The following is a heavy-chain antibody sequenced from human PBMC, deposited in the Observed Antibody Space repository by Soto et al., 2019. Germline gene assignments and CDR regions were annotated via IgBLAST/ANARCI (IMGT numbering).Heavy chain of an antibody. CDR3: AHSPWGSAPDY. J-gene: IGHJ4*02. CDR1: GFPLSARGAG. CDR2: IYWNDDK. D-gene: IGHD3-16*01. Sequence: QITLKESGPTLVKPTETLTLTCTVSGFPLSARGAGVGWIRQPPGKALEWLAVIYWNDDKRYSPSLKSRLTITKDTSKNQVVLTMTNTDPVDTAKYYCAHSPWGSAPDYWGQGTLVTVSS. V-gene: IGHV2-5*01.